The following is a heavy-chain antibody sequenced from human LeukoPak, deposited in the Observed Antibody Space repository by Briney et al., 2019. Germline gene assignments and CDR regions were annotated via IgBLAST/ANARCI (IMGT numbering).Heavy chain of an antibody. V-gene: IGHV1-2*06. CDR3: ASRGPHSSSSSSDFDY. D-gene: IGHD6-6*01. J-gene: IGHJ4*02. CDR2: INPNSGGT. CDR1: GYTFTGYF. Sequence: ASVKVSCKASGYTFTGYFMHWVRQAPGQGLEWMGRINPNSGGTNYAQKFQGRVTMTRDTSISKAYMELSRLRSDDTAVYYCASRGPHSSSSSSDFDYWGQGTLVTVSS.